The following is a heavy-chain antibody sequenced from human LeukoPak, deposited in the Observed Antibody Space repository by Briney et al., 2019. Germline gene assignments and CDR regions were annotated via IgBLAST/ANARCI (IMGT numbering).Heavy chain of an antibody. CDR2: IYSGGST. Sequence: GGSLRLSCAASGFTVSSNYMSWVRQAPGKGLEWVSIIYSGGSTYYADSVKGRFTISRHNSKNTLYLQMNSLRAENTAVYYCAREVGGSAFDIWGQGTMVTVSS. V-gene: IGHV3-53*04. D-gene: IGHD3-16*01. CDR3: AREVGGSAFDI. CDR1: GFTVSSNY. J-gene: IGHJ3*02.